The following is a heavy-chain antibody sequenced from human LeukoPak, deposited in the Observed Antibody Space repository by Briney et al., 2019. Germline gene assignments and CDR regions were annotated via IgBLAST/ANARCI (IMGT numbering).Heavy chain of an antibody. CDR2: ISSSSSYI. CDR1: GFTFSSYS. V-gene: IGHV3-21*01. CDR3: ARIGYSSSSYDY. D-gene: IGHD6-6*01. Sequence: GGSLRLSCAASGFTFSSYSMNWVRQAPGKGLEWVSSISSSSSYIYYADSVKGRFTISRDNAQNSLYLQMNSLRVEDTATYYCARIGYSSSSYDYWGQGILVTVSS. J-gene: IGHJ4*02.